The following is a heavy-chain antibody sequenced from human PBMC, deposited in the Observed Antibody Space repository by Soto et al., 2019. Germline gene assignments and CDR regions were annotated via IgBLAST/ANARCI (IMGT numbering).Heavy chain of an antibody. V-gene: IGHV1-18*04. CDR2: ISAYNGNT. Sequence: QVQLVQSGAEVKKPGASVKVSCKASGYTFTSYGISWVRQAPGQGLEWMGWISAYNGNTNYAQKLQGRVTMTTDTSTSAAYMELRSLRSDDTAVYYCAREMITFGGAEDRNSHYFDYWGQGTLVTVSS. J-gene: IGHJ4*02. D-gene: IGHD3-16*01. CDR1: GYTFTSYG. CDR3: AREMITFGGAEDRNSHYFDY.